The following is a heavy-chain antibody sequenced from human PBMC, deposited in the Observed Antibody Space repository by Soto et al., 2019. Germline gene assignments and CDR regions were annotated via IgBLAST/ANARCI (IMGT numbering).Heavy chain of an antibody. J-gene: IGHJ4*02. V-gene: IGHV3-23*01. D-gene: IGHD7-27*01. Sequence: EVQLLESGGALVQPGGSLRLSCAASGFSFSSYAMSWVRQTPGKRLEWVSGITSGGRPYYADSVRGRFTISRDNSKNTRYLQMNSLRAEDTAVYYCAKDQPEKGERGNYWGQGTLVTVSS. CDR1: GFSFSSYA. CDR2: ITSGGRP. CDR3: AKDQPEKGERGNY.